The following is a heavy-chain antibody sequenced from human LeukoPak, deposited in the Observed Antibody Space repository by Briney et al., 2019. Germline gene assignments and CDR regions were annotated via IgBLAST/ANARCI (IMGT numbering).Heavy chain of an antibody. CDR3: ARRRSEEFDFDC. CDR1: GYIFSTYD. D-gene: IGHD6-19*01. CDR2: ISGYNGNT. V-gene: IGHV1-18*01. Sequence: ASVRVSCKASGYIFSTYDISWVRQAPGQGLEWMGCISGYNGNTNYAQKLQGRVTMTTDTSTSTAYMELRSLRSDDTAVYYCARRRSEEFDFDCWGQGTLVTVSS. J-gene: IGHJ4*02.